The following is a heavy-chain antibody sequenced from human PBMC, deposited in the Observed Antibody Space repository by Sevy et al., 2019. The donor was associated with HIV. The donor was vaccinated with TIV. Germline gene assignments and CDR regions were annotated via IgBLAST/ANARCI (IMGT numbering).Heavy chain of an antibody. CDR1: GFTFSSFA. V-gene: IGHV3-23*01. Sequence: GGSLRLSCAASGFTFSSFAMGWVRQAPGKGLDWISVISGTGDYTYYADSVKGRCTISRDNSKSTLFLQMNSLRAEDTAIFYCAKKMGGGSGMAFLVDYWGQGILVTVSS. CDR3: AKKMGGGSGMAFLVDY. CDR2: ISGTGDYT. D-gene: IGHD6-13*01. J-gene: IGHJ4*02.